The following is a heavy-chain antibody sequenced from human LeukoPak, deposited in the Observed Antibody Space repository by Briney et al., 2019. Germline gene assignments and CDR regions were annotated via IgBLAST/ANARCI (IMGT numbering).Heavy chain of an antibody. D-gene: IGHD3-22*01. CDR3: AREGYYDSSGYLDY. Sequence: SETLSLTCTVSGGSISSYYWSWIRQPPGKGLEWIGYIYYSGTTNYNPSLKSRVTISVDTSKNQFSLKLNSVTAADTAVYYCAREGYYDSSGYLDYWGQGTLVTVSS. CDR2: IYYSGTT. J-gene: IGHJ4*02. CDR1: GGSISSYY. V-gene: IGHV4-59*12.